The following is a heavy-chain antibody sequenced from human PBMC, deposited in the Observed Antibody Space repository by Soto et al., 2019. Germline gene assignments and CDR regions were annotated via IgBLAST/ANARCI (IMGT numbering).Heavy chain of an antibody. Sequence: QVQLVQSGAEVKKPGSSVKVSCKASGGTFSSYTISWVRQAPGQGLEWMGRIIPILGIANYAQKFQGRVTITADKSTSTAYMELSSLRSEDTAVYYCARPDGYCSSTSCRHNDAFDIWGQGTMVTVSS. CDR2: IIPILGIA. D-gene: IGHD2-2*01. V-gene: IGHV1-69*02. CDR1: GGTFSSYT. CDR3: ARPDGYCSSTSCRHNDAFDI. J-gene: IGHJ3*02.